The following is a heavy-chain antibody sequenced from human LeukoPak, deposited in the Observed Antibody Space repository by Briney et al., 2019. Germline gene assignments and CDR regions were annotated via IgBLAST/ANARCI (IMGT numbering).Heavy chain of an antibody. CDR3: ARSRAAPAGTFDY. V-gene: IGHV4-4*02. J-gene: IGHJ4*02. CDR2: IYHSGST. Sequence: SETLSLTCAVSGGSISSSNWWSWVRQPPGKGLEWIEEIYHSGSTNYNPSLKSRVTISVDTSKNQFSLKLSSVTAADTAVYYCARSRAAPAGTFDYWGQGTLVTVSS. D-gene: IGHD6-13*01. CDR1: GGSISSSNW.